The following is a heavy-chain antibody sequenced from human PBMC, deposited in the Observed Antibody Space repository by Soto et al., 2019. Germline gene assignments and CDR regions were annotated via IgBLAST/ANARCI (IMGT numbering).Heavy chain of an antibody. D-gene: IGHD3-3*01. CDR3: AREFPAGRMEWFQTVYYFDY. V-gene: IGHV3-48*02. CDR2: ISSSSSTI. J-gene: IGHJ4*02. CDR1: GFTFSSYS. Sequence: HPGGSLRLSCAASGFTFSSYSMNWVRQAPGKGLEWVSYISSSSSTIYYADSVKGRFTISRDNAKNSLYLQMNSLRDEDTAVYYCAREFPAGRMEWFQTVYYFDYWGQGTLVTVSS.